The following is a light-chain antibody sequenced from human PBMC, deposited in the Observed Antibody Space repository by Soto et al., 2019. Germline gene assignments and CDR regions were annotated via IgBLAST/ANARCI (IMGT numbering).Light chain of an antibody. CDR2: EVS. V-gene: IGLV2-8*01. CDR1: SSDVGGYDY. Sequence: QSALTQPPSASGSPGQSVTISCTGTSSDVGGYDYVSWYQQQSGKAPKLIIYEVSNRPSGVPDRFSGSKSGNTASLTVSGLQAEDEADYYCNSYTSSSTYVFGTGTKVTVL. J-gene: IGLJ1*01. CDR3: NSYTSSSTYV.